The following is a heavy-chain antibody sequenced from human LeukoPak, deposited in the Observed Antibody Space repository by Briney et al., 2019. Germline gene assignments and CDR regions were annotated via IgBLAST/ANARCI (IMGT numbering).Heavy chain of an antibody. J-gene: IGHJ4*02. Sequence: SVKVSCKASGGTFSSYAISWVRQAPGQGLEWMGGFIPIFGTANYAQKFQGRVTITADESTSTAYMELSSLRSEDTAVYYCARRDPDEYYFDYWGQGTLVTVSS. CDR1: GGTFSSYA. CDR2: FIPIFGTA. V-gene: IGHV1-69*13. CDR3: ARRDPDEYYFDY.